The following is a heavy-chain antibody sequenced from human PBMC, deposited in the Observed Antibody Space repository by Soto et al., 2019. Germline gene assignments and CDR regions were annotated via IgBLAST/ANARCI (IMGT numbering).Heavy chain of an antibody. V-gene: IGHV1-18*01. CDR1: GYTFTSYG. CDR3: ARDLGNRSIVVVILYFDY. D-gene: IGHD2-15*01. Sequence: ASLKVSCKASGYTFTSYGISWVRQAPGQGLEWMGWISAYNGNTNYAQKLQGRVTMTTDTSTSTAYMELRSLRSDGTAVYYCARDLGNRSIVVVILYFDYWGQGTLVTVSS. J-gene: IGHJ4*02. CDR2: ISAYNGNT.